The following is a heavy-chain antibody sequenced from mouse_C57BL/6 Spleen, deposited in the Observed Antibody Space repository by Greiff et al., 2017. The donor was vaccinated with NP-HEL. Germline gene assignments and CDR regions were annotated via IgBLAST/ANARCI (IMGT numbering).Heavy chain of an antibody. CDR1: GFSLTSYG. D-gene: IGHD1-1*01. CDR3: ARHVTVVGYAMDY. J-gene: IGHJ4*01. Sequence: VKLMESGPGLVAPSQSLSITCTVSGFSLTSYGVHWVRQPPGKGLEWLVVIWSDGSTTYNSALKSRLSISKDNSKSQVFLKMNSLQTDDTAMYYCARHVTVVGYAMDYWGQGTSVTVSS. V-gene: IGHV2-6-1*01. CDR2: IWSDGST.